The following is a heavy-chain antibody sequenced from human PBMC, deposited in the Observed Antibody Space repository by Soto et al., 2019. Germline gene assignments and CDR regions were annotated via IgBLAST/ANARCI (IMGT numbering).Heavy chain of an antibody. CDR1: GFTFSSYS. Sequence: GGSLRLSCAASGFTFSSYSMNWVRQAPGKGLEWVSSISSSSGYIYYADSVKGRFTISRDNAKNSLYLQMNSLRAEDTAVYYCARLGGYCSGGSCPYGMDVWGQGTTVTVSS. V-gene: IGHV3-21*01. CDR3: ARLGGYCSGGSCPYGMDV. J-gene: IGHJ6*02. D-gene: IGHD2-15*01. CDR2: ISSSSGYI.